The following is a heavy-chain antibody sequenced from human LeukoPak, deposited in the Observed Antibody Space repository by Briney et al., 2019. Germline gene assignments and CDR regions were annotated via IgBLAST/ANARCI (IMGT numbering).Heavy chain of an antibody. D-gene: IGHD1-1*01. CDR3: ARHNSRYPFDP. Sequence: SETLSLTCTVSGGSISSYYWSWIRQPPGKGLEWIGYIYYSGSTNYNPSLKSRVTISVDTSKNQFSLKLSSVTAADTAVYHCARHNSRYPFDPWGQGTLVTVSS. J-gene: IGHJ5*02. V-gene: IGHV4-59*01. CDR2: IYYSGST. CDR1: GGSISSYY.